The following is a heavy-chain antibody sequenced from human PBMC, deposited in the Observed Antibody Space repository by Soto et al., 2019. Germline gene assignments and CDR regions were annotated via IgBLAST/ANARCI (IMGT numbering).Heavy chain of an antibody. V-gene: IGHV1-18*01. D-gene: IGHD2-15*01. J-gene: IGHJ6*02. CDR2: ISTYNGDT. Sequence: QVQLVQSGAEVRKPGASVKVSCKASGYTFSTSGMSWLRQAPGQGLEWMGWISTYNGDTNDAPKFQDRVTMTSDTSTSTVYMELRSLRSDGTAVYYCARAGAAPYYFFGREVWGQGTRVTVSS. CDR3: ARAGAAPYYFFGREV. CDR1: GYTFSTSG.